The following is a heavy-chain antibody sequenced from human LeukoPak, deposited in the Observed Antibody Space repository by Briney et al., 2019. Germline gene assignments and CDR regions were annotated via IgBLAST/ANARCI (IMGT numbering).Heavy chain of an antibody. V-gene: IGHV3-74*01. J-gene: IGHJ4*02. Sequence: PGGSLRLSCAAPGFTFSKYWMLWVRQAPGKGLESASRINTDGTVTTYADSVKGRFTVSRDNADNTMFLQMNSVRDEDTAVYYCATKQWLAPPPDSWGQGTPVTVSS. CDR3: ATKQWLAPPPDS. CDR1: GFTFSKYW. D-gene: IGHD6-19*01. CDR2: INTDGTVT.